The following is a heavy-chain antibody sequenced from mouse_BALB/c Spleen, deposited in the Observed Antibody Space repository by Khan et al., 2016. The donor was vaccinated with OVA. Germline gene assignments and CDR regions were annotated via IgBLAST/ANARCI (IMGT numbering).Heavy chain of an antibody. CDR2: IYPGSGST. CDR3: TRWSYWFAY. Sequence: LQQPGSELVRPGASVKLSCKASGYTFTSYWMHWGKQRPGQGLEWIGDIYPGSGSTNYDEKFKSKATLTVDTSSSTAYMQLSSLTSESSTVYYCTRWSYWFAYWGRGTLITVSA. V-gene: IGHV1S22*01. J-gene: IGHJ3*01. D-gene: IGHD2-12*01. CDR1: GYTFTSYW.